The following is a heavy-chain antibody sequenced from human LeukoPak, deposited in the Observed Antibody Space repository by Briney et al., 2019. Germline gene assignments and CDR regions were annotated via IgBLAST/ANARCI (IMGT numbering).Heavy chain of an antibody. V-gene: IGHV3-30*03. D-gene: IGHD3-10*01. CDR2: ISYDGSNK. Sequence: GGSLRLSCAASGFTFSSYGMHWVRQAPGKGLEWVAVISYDGSNKYYADSVKGRFTISRDNSKNTLYLQMNSLRAEDMAVYYCSMIMVRGTAAVDYWGQGTLVTVSS. CDR1: GFTFSSYG. J-gene: IGHJ4*02. CDR3: SMIMVRGTAAVDY.